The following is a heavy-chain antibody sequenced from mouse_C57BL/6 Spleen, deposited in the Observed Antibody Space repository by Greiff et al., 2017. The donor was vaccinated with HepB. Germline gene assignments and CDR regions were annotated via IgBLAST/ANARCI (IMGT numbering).Heavy chain of an antibody. D-gene: IGHD2-4*01. CDR1: GYTFTSYW. CDR2: INPSNGGT. V-gene: IGHV1-53*01. CDR3: ARGEITTRYYYAMDY. Sequence: QVQLQQPGPELVKPGASVKLSCKASGYTFTSYWMHWVKQRPGQGLEWIGNINPSNGGTNYNEKFKSKATLTVDKSSSTAYMQLSSLTSEDSAVYYCARGEITTRYYYAMDYWGQGTSVTVSS. J-gene: IGHJ4*01.